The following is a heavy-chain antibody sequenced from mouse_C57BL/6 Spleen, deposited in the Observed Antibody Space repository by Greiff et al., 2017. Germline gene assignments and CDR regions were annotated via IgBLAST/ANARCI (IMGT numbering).Heavy chain of an antibody. CDR2: IGSGSSNI. V-gene: IGHV5-17*01. CDR1: SFTFSDYG. J-gene: IGHJ3*01. Sequence: EVMLLESGAGLVKPGGSLKFSCAASSFTFSDYGMHWVSQAPEKGLEWVAYIGSGSSNIYYADKVKGRSTISRDTAKNTLFLQMTSLRSEDTAMYYCATMAAQAFAYWGQGTLVTVSA. CDR3: ATMAAQAFAY. D-gene: IGHD3-2*02.